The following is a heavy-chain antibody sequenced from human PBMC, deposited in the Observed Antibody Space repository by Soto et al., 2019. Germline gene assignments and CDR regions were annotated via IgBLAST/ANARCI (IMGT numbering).Heavy chain of an antibody. D-gene: IGHD4-17*01. J-gene: IGHJ4*02. CDR2: MNPNSGNT. CDR1: GYTFTSHD. V-gene: IGHV1-8*01. CDR3: ARWDYGVYARFDY. Sequence: QVQLVQSGAGVKKSGASVKVSCKASGYTFTSHDINWVRQATGQGLEWMGWMNPNSGNTGYAQKFQGRVTMTRNTSISTAYMELSSLRSEDTAVYYCARWDYGVYARFDYWGQGTLVTVSS.